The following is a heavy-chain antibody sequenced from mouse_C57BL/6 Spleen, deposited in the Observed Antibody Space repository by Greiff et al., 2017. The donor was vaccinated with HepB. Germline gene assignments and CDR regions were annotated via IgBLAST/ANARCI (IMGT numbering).Heavy chain of an antibody. CDR2: IDPSDSYT. D-gene: IGHD1-1*01. Sequence: QVQLQQPGAELVMPGASVKLSCKASGYTFTSYWMHWVKQRPGQGLEWIGEIDPSDSYTNYNQKLKGKSTLTVDKSSSTAYMQLSSLTSEDSAVYYCARRTTVYAMDYWGQGTSVTVSS. CDR1: GYTFTSYW. V-gene: IGHV1-69*01. CDR3: ARRTTVYAMDY. J-gene: IGHJ4*01.